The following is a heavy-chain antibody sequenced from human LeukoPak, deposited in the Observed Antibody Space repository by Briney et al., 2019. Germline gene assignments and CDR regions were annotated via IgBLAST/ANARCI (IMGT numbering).Heavy chain of an antibody. CDR1: GYTFTSYY. CDR3: ARVARIAGTFDY. J-gene: IGHJ4*02. CDR2: INPNSGGT. Sequence: ASVKVSCKASGYTFTSYYMHWVRQAPGQGLEWMGRINPNSGGTNYAQKFQGRVTMTRDTSISTAYMELSRLRSGDTAVYYCARVARIAGTFDYWGQGTLVTVSS. D-gene: IGHD6-13*01. V-gene: IGHV1-2*06.